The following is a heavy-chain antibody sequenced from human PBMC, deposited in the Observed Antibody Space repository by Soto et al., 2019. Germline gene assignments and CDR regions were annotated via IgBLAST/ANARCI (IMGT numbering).Heavy chain of an antibody. CDR3: ARERGSGSYYFDN. J-gene: IGHJ4*02. V-gene: IGHV3-33*01. CDR2: IWYDGSEK. D-gene: IGHD3-10*01. Sequence: GGSLRLSCAASGFTFSTSGMHWVRQAPGKGPEWVAVIWYDGSEKYYAGSVKGRFTISIDNSKNTLYMEMNSLRAEDTAVYYCARERGSGSYYFDNWGQGTLDTVSS. CDR1: GFTFSTSG.